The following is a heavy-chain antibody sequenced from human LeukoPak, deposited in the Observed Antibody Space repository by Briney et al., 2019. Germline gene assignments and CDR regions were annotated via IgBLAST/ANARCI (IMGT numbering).Heavy chain of an antibody. V-gene: IGHV3-33*06. CDR1: GFMFRSFG. CDR2: IWFDGSEK. D-gene: IGHD3-10*01. J-gene: IGHJ4*02. Sequence: GGSLRLSCAASGFMFRSFGMHWVRQTPGKGLEWVAVIWFDGSEKYYADSVKGRFSISRDNSNSTLFLQMTSLRAKDTAIYYCAKDRGEYYFDSWGQGTLVTVSS. CDR3: AKDRGEYYFDS.